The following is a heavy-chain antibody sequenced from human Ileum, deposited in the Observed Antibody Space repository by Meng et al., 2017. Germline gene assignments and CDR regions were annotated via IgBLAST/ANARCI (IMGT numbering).Heavy chain of an antibody. Sequence: VTLNQWGAGLLKPSKTLSLTCVVFGGSFNDYYWSWVRQSPGKGLEWIGQIHHSGRTNYNSSLERRVTISVDTSKSQFSLKLTSVTAADTAMYYCVRGPARETHDFDYWGQGALVTVSS. CDR3: VRGPARETHDFDY. CDR2: IHHSGRT. J-gene: IGHJ4*02. D-gene: IGHD1-26*01. CDR1: GGSFNDYY. V-gene: IGHV4-34*01.